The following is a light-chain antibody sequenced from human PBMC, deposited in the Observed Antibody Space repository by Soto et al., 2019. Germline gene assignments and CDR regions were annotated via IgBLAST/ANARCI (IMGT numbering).Light chain of an antibody. CDR1: QSVSSN. Sequence: EIVMTQSPPTLSVSPGERATLSCRASQSVSSNLAWYQQKPGQAPRLLIYGASTSATGIPARFSGSGSGTEFTLTVSSLQSEDFAVYYCQHYNNWPMYTFGQGTKLEIK. CDR2: GAS. V-gene: IGKV3-15*01. CDR3: QHYNNWPMYT. J-gene: IGKJ2*01.